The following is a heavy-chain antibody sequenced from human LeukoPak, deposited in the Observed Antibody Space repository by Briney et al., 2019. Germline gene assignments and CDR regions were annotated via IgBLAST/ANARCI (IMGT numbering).Heavy chain of an antibody. V-gene: IGHV4-59*01. J-gene: IGHJ4*02. Sequence: PSETLSLTCTVSGGSIRSYYWSWIRQPPGKGLEWLGYIYYSGSTNYNPSLKSRVTISVDTSKNQFSLKLSSVTAADTAVYYCARGALTRGYSYGSFDYWGQGTLVTVSS. CDR2: IYYSGST. CDR1: GGSIRSYY. D-gene: IGHD5-18*01. CDR3: ARGALTRGYSYGSFDY.